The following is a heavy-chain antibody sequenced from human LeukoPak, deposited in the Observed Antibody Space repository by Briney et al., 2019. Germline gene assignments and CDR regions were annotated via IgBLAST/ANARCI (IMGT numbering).Heavy chain of an antibody. V-gene: IGHV3-21*01. D-gene: IGHD3-10*01. Sequence: GSLRLSCAASGFPFSTYSMNWVRQAPGKGLEWVSSISSSSSSIYYADSVKGRFTISRDNAKNSLYLQMNSLRAEDTAVYYCAREDYYGSGSPWYFDLWGRGTLVTVSS. CDR1: GFPFSTYS. J-gene: IGHJ2*01. CDR3: AREDYYGSGSPWYFDL. CDR2: ISSSSSSI.